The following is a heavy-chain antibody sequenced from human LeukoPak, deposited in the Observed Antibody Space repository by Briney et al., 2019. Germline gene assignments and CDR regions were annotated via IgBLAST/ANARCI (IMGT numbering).Heavy chain of an antibody. CDR1: GCSISSYY. V-gene: IGHV4-59*01. Sequence: KPSETLSLTCTVSGCSISSYYWSWIRQPPGKGLEWIGYIYNSGSTNYNPSLKSRVTISVDTSKNQFSLKLSSVTAADTAVYYCACPTTADAFDIWGQGTMVTVSS. CDR2: IYNSGST. J-gene: IGHJ3*02. D-gene: IGHD1-26*01. CDR3: ACPTTADAFDI.